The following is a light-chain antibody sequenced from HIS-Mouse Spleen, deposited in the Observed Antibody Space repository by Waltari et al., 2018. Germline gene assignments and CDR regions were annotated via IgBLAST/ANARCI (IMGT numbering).Light chain of an antibody. Sequence: QSALTQPAPVSGPPGQSIPISCTGTSSDVGGYNYVPGYQQHPGKAPKLMIYEVSNRPSGVSNRFSGSKSGNTASLTISGLQAEDEADYYCSSYTSSSTYVFGTGTKVTVL. CDR1: SSDVGGYNY. V-gene: IGLV2-14*01. CDR2: EVS. CDR3: SSYTSSSTYV. J-gene: IGLJ1*01.